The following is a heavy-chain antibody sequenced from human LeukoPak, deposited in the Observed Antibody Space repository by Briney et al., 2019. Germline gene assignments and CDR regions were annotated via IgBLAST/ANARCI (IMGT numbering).Heavy chain of an antibody. CDR3: ARITYYYGSGSYYCAFDI. V-gene: IGHV4-59*01. D-gene: IGHD3-10*01. CDR2: ISYSGST. CDR1: GGSISSYY. J-gene: IGHJ3*02. Sequence: SETLSLTCTVSGGSISSYYWSWIRQPPGKGLEWIGYISYSGSTNYNPSLKSRVTISVDTSKNQFSLKLSSVTAADTAVYYCARITYYYGSGSYYCAFDIWGQGTMVTVSS.